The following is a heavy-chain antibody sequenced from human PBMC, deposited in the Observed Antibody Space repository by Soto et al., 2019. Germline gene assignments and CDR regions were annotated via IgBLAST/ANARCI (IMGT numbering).Heavy chain of an antibody. CDR3: ARDPVSRGFDY. CDR1: GYTFTSYA. Sequence: ASVKVSRNASGYTFTSYAMHRVRQAPGQRLEWMGWINAGNGNTKYSQKFQGRVTITRDTSASTAYMELSSLRSEDTAVYYCARDPVSRGFDYWGQGTLVTVSS. V-gene: IGHV1-3*01. J-gene: IGHJ4*02. CDR2: INAGNGNT.